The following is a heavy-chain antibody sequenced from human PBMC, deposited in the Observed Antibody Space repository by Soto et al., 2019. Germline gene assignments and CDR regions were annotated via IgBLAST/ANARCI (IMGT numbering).Heavy chain of an antibody. V-gene: IGHV3-23*01. J-gene: IGHJ3*02. Sequence: GGSLRLSCAASGFTFNTYAMSWVRQAPGQGLEWVSAISGSGFSTYYADSVKGRFSISSDSSKNTLFLQMNSLRADDMAVYFCATFTFGRPFDTWGQGTMVTVSS. CDR1: GFTFNTYA. D-gene: IGHD3-16*01. CDR3: ATFTFGRPFDT. CDR2: ISGSGFST.